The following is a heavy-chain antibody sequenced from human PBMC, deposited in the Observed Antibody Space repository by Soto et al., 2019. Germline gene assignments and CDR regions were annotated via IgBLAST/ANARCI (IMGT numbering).Heavy chain of an antibody. CDR2: ISAYNGNT. D-gene: IGHD2-21*01. Sequence: ATSKFSSKPTAYTVTLHVVSWVRQYPGQGIEWMIWISAYNGNTNYAQKSQVRVTMTTDTSTSTADMVLRGLRSDDTAVYSCARGSRREVWYNWFDPWGQGSLVTAPQ. CDR3: ARGSRREVWYNWFDP. CDR1: AYTVTLHV. J-gene: IGHJ5*02. V-gene: IGHV1-18*01.